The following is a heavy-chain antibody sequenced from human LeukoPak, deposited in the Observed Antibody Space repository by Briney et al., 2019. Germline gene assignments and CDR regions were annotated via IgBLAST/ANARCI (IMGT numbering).Heavy chain of an antibody. J-gene: IGHJ4*02. Sequence: PGGSLRLSCAASGSTFNYAWMNWVRQAPGKGLEWVGRIKSKTDGETVDYAAPVKDRFTIPRDDSKNTLYLQMNNLKTEDTAVYYCTTGQPLIAVADWGQGTLVTVSS. D-gene: IGHD6-19*01. CDR2: IKSKTDGETV. CDR1: GSTFNYAW. CDR3: TTGQPLIAVAD. V-gene: IGHV3-15*07.